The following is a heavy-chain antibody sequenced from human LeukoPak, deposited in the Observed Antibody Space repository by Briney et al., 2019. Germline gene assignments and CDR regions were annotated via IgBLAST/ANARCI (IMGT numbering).Heavy chain of an antibody. CDR2: IYYSGGTT. CDR1: GGSISGYY. J-gene: IGHJ4*02. V-gene: IGHV4-59*01. CDR3: TRVSYYGTQPPD. Sequence: SETLSLTCTVSGGSISGYYWSWIRQPPGKGLEWIGYIYYSGGTTNCNPSLKSRVTISGDTSKNQFSLKLSSVTAADTAVYYCTRVSYYGTQPPDWGQGTLVTVSS. D-gene: IGHD3-10*01.